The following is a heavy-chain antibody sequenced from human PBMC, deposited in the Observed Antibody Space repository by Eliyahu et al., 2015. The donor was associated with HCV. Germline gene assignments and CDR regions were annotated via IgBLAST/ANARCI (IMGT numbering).Heavy chain of an antibody. V-gene: IGHV3-21*01. CDR1: GFTFSNYN. CDR2: ISSSSNSI. Sequence: EVQLVESGGGLVKPGGSLRLSCAASGFTFSNYNMNWVRQAPGKGLEWVSFISSSSNSIYYADSVKGRFTISRDNAKNSLYLHMNSLRAEDTAIYYCARGPPRVVVVVPGNDYWGQGTLVTVSS. D-gene: IGHD2-15*01. J-gene: IGHJ4*02. CDR3: ARGPPRVVVVVPGNDY.